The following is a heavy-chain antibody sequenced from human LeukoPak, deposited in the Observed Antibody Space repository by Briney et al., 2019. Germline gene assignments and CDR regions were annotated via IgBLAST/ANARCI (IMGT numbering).Heavy chain of an antibody. V-gene: IGHV3-23*01. D-gene: IGHD3-10*01. CDR2: ISGSGGST. CDR1: GFTFSSYE. Sequence: GGSLRLSCAASGFTFSSYEMNWVRQAPGKGLEWVSAISGSGGSTDYADSVKGRFIISRDNSKNAVYLQMNSLRAEDSAVYYCAKHRMGRRVIMDYYFDDWGQGTLVTVSS. CDR3: AKHRMGRRVIMDYYFDD. J-gene: IGHJ4*02.